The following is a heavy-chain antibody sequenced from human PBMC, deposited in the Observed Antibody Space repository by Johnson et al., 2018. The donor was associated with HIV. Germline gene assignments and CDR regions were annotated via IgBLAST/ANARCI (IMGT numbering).Heavy chain of an antibody. CDR1: GFTVSSNY. Sequence: VQLVESGGGLVQPGGSLRLSCAASGFTVSSNYMSWVRQATGKGLEWVSVIYSGGSTYYADSVKGRFTFSRDNSKNTLYLQMNSLRAEDTAVYYCARGGGYSIAAPSDAFDIWGQGTMVTVSS. D-gene: IGHD6-6*01. CDR2: IYSGGST. CDR3: ARGGGYSIAAPSDAFDI. J-gene: IGHJ3*02. V-gene: IGHV3-66*02.